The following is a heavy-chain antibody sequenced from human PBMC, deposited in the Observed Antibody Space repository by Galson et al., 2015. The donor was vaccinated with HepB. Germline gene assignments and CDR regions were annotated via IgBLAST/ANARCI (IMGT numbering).Heavy chain of an antibody. J-gene: IGHJ2*01. V-gene: IGHV1-69*13. CDR3: ARDRGDYGDHASLGDASFDL. CDR1: GGTFSSYA. CDR2: IIPTFGTA. D-gene: IGHD4-17*01. Sequence: SVKVSCKASGGTFSSYAISWVRQAPGQGLEWMGGIIPTFGTANYAQKFQGRVTITADESTSTAYMELSSLRSEDTAVYYCARDRGDYGDHASLGDASFDLWGRGTLVTVSS.